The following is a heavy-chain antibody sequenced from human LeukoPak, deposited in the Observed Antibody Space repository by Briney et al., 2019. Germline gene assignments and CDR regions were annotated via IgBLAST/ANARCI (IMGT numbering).Heavy chain of an antibody. CDR1: GGSVSSYY. D-gene: IGHD4-23*01. J-gene: IGHJ4*02. Sequence: PSETLSLTCTVSGGSVSSYYLSWIRQPPGKGLEWIGYIYYSGSTNYSPSLKSRVTISVDTSKNQFSLKLSSVTAADTAVYYCATESVDLFDYWGQGTLVTVSS. CDR3: ATESVDLFDY. V-gene: IGHV4-59*02. CDR2: IYYSGST.